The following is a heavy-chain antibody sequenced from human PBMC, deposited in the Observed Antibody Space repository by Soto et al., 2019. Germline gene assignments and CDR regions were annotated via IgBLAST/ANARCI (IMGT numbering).Heavy chain of an antibody. D-gene: IGHD3-3*01. Sequence: EVQLVESGGGLVQSGGSLRLSCAASGFTFSSYEMNWVRQARGKGLEWVSYISNSGSATFFPDSVKGRFTISRDNANNSLFLQMNSLRAEDTAVYYCARRPSGVAGYYYYGLDVWGQGTTVTVSS. CDR3: ARRPSGVAGYYYYGLDV. CDR2: ISNSGSAT. CDR1: GFTFSSYE. J-gene: IGHJ6*02. V-gene: IGHV3-48*03.